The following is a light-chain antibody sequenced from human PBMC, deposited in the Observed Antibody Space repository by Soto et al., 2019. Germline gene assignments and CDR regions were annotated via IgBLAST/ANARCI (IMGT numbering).Light chain of an antibody. V-gene: IGKV3-20*01. CDR3: QQYGRSPHT. J-gene: IGKJ3*01. CDR2: AAS. Sequence: EIVLTQSPGTLSLSPGGRATLSCRASQTVSSNLLAWFQQKPGQAPRLLIYAASSRSTGVPDRFSGSGSGTDFTLSISRLEPEDFAVYYCQQYGRSPHTFGPGTTVDMK. CDR1: QTVSSNL.